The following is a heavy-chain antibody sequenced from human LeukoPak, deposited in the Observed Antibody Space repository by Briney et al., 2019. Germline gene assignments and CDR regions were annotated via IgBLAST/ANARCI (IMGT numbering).Heavy chain of an antibody. J-gene: IGHJ4*02. V-gene: IGHV3-21*01. CDR1: GFTVSSNY. Sequence: AGGSLRLSCAASGFTVSSNYMTWVRQAPGKGLEWVSSISGSGSYIHYADSLKGRFTISRDNAKNSLYLQMNSLAEDTAVYYCARGQQLVPGRLDYFDYWGQGTLVTVSS. D-gene: IGHD6-13*01. CDR2: ISGSGSYI. CDR3: ARGQQLVPGRLDYFDY.